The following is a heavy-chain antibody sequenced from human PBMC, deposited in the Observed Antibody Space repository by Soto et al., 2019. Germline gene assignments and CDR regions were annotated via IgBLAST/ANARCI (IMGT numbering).Heavy chain of an antibody. CDR2: SSAYNGNT. CDR1: GYTFTSYG. CDR3: ARRSGYSSGWFNKGGNWFDP. Sequence: QVQLVQSGAEVKKPGASVKVSCKASGYTFTSYGISWVRQAPGQGLEWMGWSSAYNGNTNYAQKLQGRVTMTTDTSTSTAYMELRSRRSEDTAVYYCARRSGYSSGWFNKGGNWFDPWGQGTLVTVSS. V-gene: IGHV1-18*01. J-gene: IGHJ5*02. D-gene: IGHD6-19*01.